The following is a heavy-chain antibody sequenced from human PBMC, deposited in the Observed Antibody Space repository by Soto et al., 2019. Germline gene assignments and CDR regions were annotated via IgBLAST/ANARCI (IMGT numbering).Heavy chain of an antibody. CDR1: GFTVSSNY. V-gene: IGHV3-66*01. CDR3: ARGGGDCSGGSCYFWRYYFDF. Sequence: PGGSLRLSCAASGFTVSSNYMSWVRQAPGKGLEWVSVIYSGDSTYYADSVKGRFTISRDNSKNTLYLQMNRLRAEDTAVYYCARGGGDCSGGSCYFWRYYFDFWGQGTLVTVSS. D-gene: IGHD2-15*01. CDR2: IYSGDST. J-gene: IGHJ4*02.